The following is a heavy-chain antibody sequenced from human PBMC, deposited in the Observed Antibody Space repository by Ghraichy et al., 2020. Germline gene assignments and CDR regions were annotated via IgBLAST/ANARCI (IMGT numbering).Heavy chain of an antibody. CDR3: ARRATRENYFDY. D-gene: IGHD1-26*01. Sequence: SETLSLTCTVSGGSINSYSWNWIRQPPGKGLEWIAYIHSSGSTNYNPSLKSRVTVSVDTSKNHLSLKLSSVTTADTAVYYCARRATRENYFDYWGQGKLVTVSS. CDR2: IHSSGST. J-gene: IGHJ4*02. V-gene: IGHV4-59*01. CDR1: GGSINSYS.